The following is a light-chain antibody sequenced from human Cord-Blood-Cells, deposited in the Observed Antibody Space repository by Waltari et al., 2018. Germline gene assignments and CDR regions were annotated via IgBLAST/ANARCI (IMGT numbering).Light chain of an antibody. CDR3: TSRDSSGNQVV. CDR2: GKN. J-gene: IGLJ2*01. Sequence: SSELTQDPAVSVALGQTVRITCQGDSLRSYYASWYQQKPGQAPVLVIYGKNNRPSGIPDRFSGSSSGNTASLTNTGAQAEDEADYYCTSRDSSGNQVVFGGGTKLTVL. V-gene: IGLV3-19*01. CDR1: SLRSYY.